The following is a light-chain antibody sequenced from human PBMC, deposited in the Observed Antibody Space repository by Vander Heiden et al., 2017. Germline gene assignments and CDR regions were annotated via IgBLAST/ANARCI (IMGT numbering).Light chain of an antibody. CDR2: AAS. Sequence: ALRMTQSPSSFSASTGDRVTITCRASQGISSYLAWYQQKPGKAPKLLIYAASTLQSGVPSRFSGSGSGTDFTLTISCLQSEDFATYYCQQYYSYPFTFGHGTKVDIK. CDR1: QGISSY. J-gene: IGKJ3*01. CDR3: QQYYSYPFT. V-gene: IGKV1-8*01.